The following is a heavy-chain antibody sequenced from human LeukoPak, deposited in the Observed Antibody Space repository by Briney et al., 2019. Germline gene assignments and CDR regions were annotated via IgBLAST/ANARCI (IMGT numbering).Heavy chain of an antibody. Sequence: GGSLRLSCAASGLTFSNYAMSWVRRAPGKGLEWVSGIRGSGGSTYYADSVKGRFTISRDNSKNTLYLQMNSLRAEDTAVYYCAKGHLEYSSSWSLFFDYWGQGTLVTV. J-gene: IGHJ4*02. CDR3: AKGHLEYSSSWSLFFDY. CDR2: IRGSGGST. CDR1: GLTFSNYA. D-gene: IGHD6-13*01. V-gene: IGHV3-23*01.